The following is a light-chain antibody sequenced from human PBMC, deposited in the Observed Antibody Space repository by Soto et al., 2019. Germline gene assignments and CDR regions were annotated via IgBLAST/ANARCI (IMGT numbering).Light chain of an antibody. Sequence: EIVLTQSPGTLSLSPGERATLSCRASQSISRSYLVWYQQKPGQAPRLLIYVASSRATGIPDRFSGSGSGTDFTLTIRRLEPEDFAVYYCQQYGSSPWTFGQGTKVDIK. CDR3: QQYGSSPWT. J-gene: IGKJ1*01. CDR1: QSISRSY. V-gene: IGKV3-20*01. CDR2: VAS.